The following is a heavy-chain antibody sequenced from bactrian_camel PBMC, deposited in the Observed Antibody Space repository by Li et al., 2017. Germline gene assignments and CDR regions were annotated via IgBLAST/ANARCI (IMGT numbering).Heavy chain of an antibody. D-gene: IGHD2*01. J-gene: IGHJ6*01. CDR1: GFTCAGYC. CDR2: IDNDGET. Sequence: HVQLVESGGGAVQPGGSLRLSCRASGFTCAGYCLAWFRQAPGKEREGVAAIDNDGETNYAASMKDRFTISRDNAKNTVYLQMNSLKPEDTAMSYCAARGPYCYTKLSVRDFTYWGQGTQVTVS. CDR3: AARGPYCYTKLSVRDFTY. V-gene: IGHV3S26*01.